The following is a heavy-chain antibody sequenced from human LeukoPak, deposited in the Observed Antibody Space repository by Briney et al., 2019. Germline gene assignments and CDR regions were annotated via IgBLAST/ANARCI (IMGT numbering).Heavy chain of an antibody. CDR3: ARLGYNHYFDY. Sequence: SETLSLTCTVSGGSISSSSYYWGWLRQPPGKGLEWIGSIYYSGSTYYNPSLKSRVTISVDTSKNQFSLKLSSVTAADTAVYYCARLGYNHYFDYWGQGTLVTVSS. V-gene: IGHV4-39*07. CDR1: GGSISSSSYY. D-gene: IGHD5-24*01. CDR2: IYYSGST. J-gene: IGHJ4*02.